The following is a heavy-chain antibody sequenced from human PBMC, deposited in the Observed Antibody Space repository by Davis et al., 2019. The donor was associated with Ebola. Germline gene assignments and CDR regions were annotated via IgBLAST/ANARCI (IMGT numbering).Heavy chain of an antibody. Sequence: SETLSLTCAVYGGSFSGYYWSWIRQPPGTGLEWIGEINHSGSTNYNPSLKSRVTISVDTSKNQFSLKLSSVTAADTAVYYCARLRQMYYYGSSYWYFDLWGRGTLVTVSS. V-gene: IGHV4-34*01. CDR1: GGSFSGYY. D-gene: IGHD3-10*01. CDR3: ARLRQMYYYGSSYWYFDL. CDR2: INHSGST. J-gene: IGHJ2*01.